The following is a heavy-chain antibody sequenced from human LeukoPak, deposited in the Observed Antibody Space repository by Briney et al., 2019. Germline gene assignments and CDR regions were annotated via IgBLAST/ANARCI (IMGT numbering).Heavy chain of an antibody. CDR1: GYTFTSYY. V-gene: IGHV1-46*01. Sequence: GASVKVSCKASGYTFTSYYMHWVRQAPGQGLEWMGIINPSGGTTSYAQKFQARVTMTRDTSTSTVYMELSSLRSEDTAVYYCARGARADTYYYDSSAYYYSFDYWGQGTLVTVSS. J-gene: IGHJ4*02. CDR3: ARGARADTYYYDSSAYYYSFDY. D-gene: IGHD3-22*01. CDR2: INPSGGTT.